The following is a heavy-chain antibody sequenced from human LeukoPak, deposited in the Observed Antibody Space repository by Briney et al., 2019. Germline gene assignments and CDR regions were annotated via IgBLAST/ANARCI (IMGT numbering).Heavy chain of an antibody. V-gene: IGHV3-21*01. J-gene: IGHJ6*02. CDR1: GFAFTHAW. CDR3: ARDLGGSYAYYYGLDV. Sequence: GGSLRLSCAASGFAFTHAWMTWVRQAPGKGLEWVSSISSSSSYIYYADSVKGRFTISRDNAKNSLYLQMNSLRAEDTAVYYCARDLGGSYAYYYGLDVWGQGTTVTVSS. D-gene: IGHD1-26*01. CDR2: ISSSSSYI.